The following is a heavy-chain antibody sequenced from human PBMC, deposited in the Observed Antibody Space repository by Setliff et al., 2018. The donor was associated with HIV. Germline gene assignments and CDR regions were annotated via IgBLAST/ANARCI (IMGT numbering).Heavy chain of an antibody. D-gene: IGHD3-9*01. CDR3: ATDLEGRRLGEGY. CDR1: GGSISSGSYF. J-gene: IGHJ4*02. Sequence: SETLSLTCTVSGGSISSGSYFWTWLRQPAGKGLEWIGRIYTSTSTNYNPTLKSRVTISVDTSKNQFSLKLSTVTAADTAVYYCATDLEGRRLGEGYWGQGTLVTVSS. CDR2: IYTSTST. V-gene: IGHV4-61*02.